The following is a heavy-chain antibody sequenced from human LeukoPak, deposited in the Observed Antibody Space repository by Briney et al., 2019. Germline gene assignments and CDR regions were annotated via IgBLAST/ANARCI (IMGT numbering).Heavy chain of an antibody. CDR2: ISGSGGST. Sequence: RPGGSLRLSCAASGFTFSSYAMSWVRQAPGKGLEWVSAISGSGGSTYYADSVKGRFTISRDNSKNTLYLQMNSLRAEDTAVYYCAKDLTGYCSSTSCRDAFDIWGQGTMVTVPS. D-gene: IGHD2-2*01. CDR3: AKDLTGYCSSTSCRDAFDI. V-gene: IGHV3-23*01. J-gene: IGHJ3*02. CDR1: GFTFSSYA.